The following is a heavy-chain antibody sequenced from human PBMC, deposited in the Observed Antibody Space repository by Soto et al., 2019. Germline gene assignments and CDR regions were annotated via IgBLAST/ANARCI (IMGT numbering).Heavy chain of an antibody. CDR3: ARGKGTHSY. Sequence: SETLSLTCSVSGVSLTSYYWSWIRQTPGKTLEWIGCIFYNGTTNYNPSLQSRVTISLDMSKNQFSLKLKSVSAEDTALYYCARGKGTHSYWGPGTLVTVSS. V-gene: IGHV4-59*01. D-gene: IGHD3-10*01. CDR1: GVSLTSYY. J-gene: IGHJ4*02. CDR2: IFYNGTT.